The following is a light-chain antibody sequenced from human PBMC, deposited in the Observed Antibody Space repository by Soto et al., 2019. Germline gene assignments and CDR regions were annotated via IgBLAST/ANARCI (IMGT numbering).Light chain of an antibody. CDR1: KSISSW. Sequence: IQMTQSPSTLSASVGDRFTITCRASKSISSWLAWYQQKPGKAPKLLIYDASSLESGVPSRFSGSGSGTEFTLTISSLQPDDFATYYCQQYNSYPYTFGQGTKLEIK. V-gene: IGKV1-5*01. CDR3: QQYNSYPYT. CDR2: DAS. J-gene: IGKJ2*01.